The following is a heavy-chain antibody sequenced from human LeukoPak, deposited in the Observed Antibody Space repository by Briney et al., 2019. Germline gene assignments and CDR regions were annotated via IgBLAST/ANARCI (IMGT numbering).Heavy chain of an antibody. CDR1: GFTFNRYA. D-gene: IGHD3-22*01. J-gene: IGHJ4*02. CDR3: AKDIRWANYYDSSGYYFLADY. CDR2: ITTSDNDT. Sequence: GGSLRLSCAASGFTFNRYAMSWVRQAPGKGLEWISTITTSDNDTNYADSVRGRFTISRDNSKNTLYLQMNSLRAEDTAVYYCAKDIRWANYYDSSGYYFLADYWGQGTLVTVSS. V-gene: IGHV3-23*01.